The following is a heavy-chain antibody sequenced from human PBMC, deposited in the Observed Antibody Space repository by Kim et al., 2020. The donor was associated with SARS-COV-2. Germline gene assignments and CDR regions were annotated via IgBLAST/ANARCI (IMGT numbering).Heavy chain of an antibody. Sequence: SLRSRGTISVDKSKNQLSLKLSSVTAADTAVYYCARELLQGEQLEPFDPWGQGTLVTVSS. CDR3: ARELLQGEQLEPFDP. V-gene: IGHV4-4*02. D-gene: IGHD6-6*01. J-gene: IGHJ5*02.